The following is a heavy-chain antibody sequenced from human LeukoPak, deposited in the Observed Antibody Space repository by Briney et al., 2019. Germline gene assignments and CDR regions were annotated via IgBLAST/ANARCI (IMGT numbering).Heavy chain of an antibody. CDR3: AKDWGGYCSGGSCYEIDY. D-gene: IGHD2-15*01. CDR1: GFTFSSYG. J-gene: IGHJ4*02. Sequence: GGSLRLSCAASGFTFSSYGMHWVRQAPGKGLEWVAVISYDGSNKYYADSVKGRFTISRDNSKNTLYLQMNSLRAGDTAVYYCAKDWGGYCSGGSCYEIDYWGQGTLVTVSS. V-gene: IGHV3-30*18. CDR2: ISYDGSNK.